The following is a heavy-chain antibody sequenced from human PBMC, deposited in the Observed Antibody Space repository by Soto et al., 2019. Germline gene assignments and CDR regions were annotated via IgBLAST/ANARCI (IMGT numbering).Heavy chain of an antibody. Sequence: QVQLVQSGAEVKKPGSSVKVSCKASGGTFSSYAISWVRQAPGQGLEWMGGIIPIFGTANYAQKFQGRVTITADESTRRAYMELSSLRSEDTAVYYCARCLTTANRIDAFDIWGQGTMVTVSS. V-gene: IGHV1-69*12. D-gene: IGHD4-4*01. CDR3: ARCLTTANRIDAFDI. CDR1: GGTFSSYA. J-gene: IGHJ3*02. CDR2: IIPIFGTA.